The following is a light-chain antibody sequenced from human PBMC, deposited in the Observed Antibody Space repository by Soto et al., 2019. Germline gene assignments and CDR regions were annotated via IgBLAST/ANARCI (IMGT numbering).Light chain of an antibody. V-gene: IGKV3-15*01. Sequence: EIVMTQSPATLSVSPGERATPSCRASQSVSSNLAWYQQKPGQAPRLLIYGASTRATGIPARFSGSGSGTEFTLTISRLQSEDVAVYYCQQYNDWRTFGQGTKVEIK. CDR2: GAS. J-gene: IGKJ1*01. CDR1: QSVSSN. CDR3: QQYNDWRT.